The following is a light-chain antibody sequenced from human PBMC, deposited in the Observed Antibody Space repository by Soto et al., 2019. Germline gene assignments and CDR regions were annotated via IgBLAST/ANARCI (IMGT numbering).Light chain of an antibody. CDR2: WAS. Sequence: DIVMTQSPDYLAVSLGERATINCKSSQSVLYSSNNKNYLAWYQQKPGQPPKELISWASTRESGVPDRFRGSGSGTGFTLTISSLQAEDVAVYYCQQYDSSPLTFGGGTKVEIK. CDR3: QQYDSSPLT. CDR1: QSVLYSSNNKNY. V-gene: IGKV4-1*01. J-gene: IGKJ4*01.